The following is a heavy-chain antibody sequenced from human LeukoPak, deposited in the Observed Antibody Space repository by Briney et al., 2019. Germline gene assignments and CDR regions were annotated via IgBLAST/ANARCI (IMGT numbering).Heavy chain of an antibody. CDR3: ARDCVRHLDY. J-gene: IGHJ4*02. D-gene: IGHD2-21*01. V-gene: IGHV3-21*01. Sequence: GGSLRLSCVASGFTFSGYTMNWVRQAPGKGLEWVSSITSSSTYIYYADSVRGRFTISKDNAKNSLYLQMNSLRAEDTAVYYCARDCVRHLDYWGQGTLVTVSS. CDR1: GFTFSGYT. CDR2: ITSSSTYI.